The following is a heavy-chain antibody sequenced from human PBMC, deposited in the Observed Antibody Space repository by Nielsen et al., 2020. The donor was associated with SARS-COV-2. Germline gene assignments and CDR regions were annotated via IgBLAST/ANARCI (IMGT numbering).Heavy chain of an antibody. J-gene: IGHJ5*02. D-gene: IGHD2-2*01. CDR1: GYTFTNYG. CDR3: ARYSTGWFSGLYWFDP. CDR2: ISGHNGDT. V-gene: IGHV1-18*04. Sequence: ASVKVSCKASGYTFTNYGISWVRQAPGQGLKWLGWISGHNGDTYYAQKVQDRLTLTADLSTSTAFLELTSLTSDDTAVYYCARYSTGWFSGLYWFDPWGQGTLVTVST.